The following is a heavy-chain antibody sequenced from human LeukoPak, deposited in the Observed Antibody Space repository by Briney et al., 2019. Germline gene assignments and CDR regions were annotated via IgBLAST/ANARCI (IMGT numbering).Heavy chain of an antibody. CDR3: GAGNSGLSDN. Sequence: SETLSLTCTASGGSIGSNSYYWARIRQPPGKGLEWIGNFYYSGSTYYNPSLNSRVTISVDTSKNQCSLTLSSVTAADTAVYYCGAGNSGLSDNWGQGTLVTVSS. CDR1: GGSIGSNSYY. J-gene: IGHJ4*02. D-gene: IGHD6-19*01. V-gene: IGHV4-39*01. CDR2: FYYSGST.